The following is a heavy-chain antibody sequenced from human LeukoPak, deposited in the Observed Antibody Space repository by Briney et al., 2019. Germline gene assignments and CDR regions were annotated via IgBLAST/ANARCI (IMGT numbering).Heavy chain of an antibody. D-gene: IGHD3-10*02. CDR2: ISSSGSSI. CDR1: GFTFSSYA. J-gene: IGHJ6*04. Sequence: GGSLRLSCAASGFTFSSYAMHWVRQAPGKGLEWVSYISSSGSSIYYADSVKGRFTISRDNAKNSLYLQMNSLRAEDTAVYYCAELGITMIGGVWGKGTTVTISS. CDR3: AELGITMIGGV. V-gene: IGHV3-48*03.